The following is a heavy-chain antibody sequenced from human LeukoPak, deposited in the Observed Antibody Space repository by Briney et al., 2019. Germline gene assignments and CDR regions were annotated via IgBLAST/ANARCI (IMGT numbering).Heavy chain of an antibody. V-gene: IGHV3-21*01. D-gene: IGHD6-19*01. CDR3: ARESSGWYVYYYYYMDV. J-gene: IGHJ6*03. CDR2: ITASSTAI. CDR1: GFTFNTYT. Sequence: PGGSLRLSCAASGFTFNTYTMNWVRQAPGKGLEWVSSITASSTAIYSADSVKGRFTISRDNAKNFLYLQMNSLRAEDTAVYYCARESSGWYVYYYYYMDVWGKGTTVTVSS.